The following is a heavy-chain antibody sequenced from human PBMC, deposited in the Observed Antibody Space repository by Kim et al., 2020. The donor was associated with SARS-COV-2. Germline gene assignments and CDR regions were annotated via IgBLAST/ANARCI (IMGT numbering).Heavy chain of an antibody. CDR3: ARAWLRRFDC. J-gene: IGHJ4*02. Sequence: STYYADSVKGRFIISRDNSKNALDLQMNSLRAEDTAVYYCARAWLRRFDCWGQGTLVTVSS. CDR2: ST. V-gene: IGHV3-66*01. D-gene: IGHD5-12*01.